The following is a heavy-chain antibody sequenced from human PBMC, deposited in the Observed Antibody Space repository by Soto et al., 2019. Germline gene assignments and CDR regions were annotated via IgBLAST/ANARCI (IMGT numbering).Heavy chain of an antibody. D-gene: IGHD6-13*01. J-gene: IGHJ5*02. CDR2: TYHSGTT. CDR3: AREVNSSPARGPNWFDP. Sequence: QVQLQESGPGLVQPSGTLSLTCAVSGDSINNSHCWSWVRQTPGKGLEWIGETYHSGTTNYNPSLKTRVTISIDKSKNQFSLKMNSVTAADTAVYYCAREVNSSPARGPNWFDPWGQGTLVTVSS. V-gene: IGHV4-4*02. CDR1: GDSINNSHC.